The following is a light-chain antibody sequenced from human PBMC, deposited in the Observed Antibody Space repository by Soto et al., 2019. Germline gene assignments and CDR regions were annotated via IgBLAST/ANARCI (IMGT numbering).Light chain of an antibody. Sequence: SPGCRPAQKGNGVAIPYRASQSISSYLNWYQQKPGKAPKLLIYAASSLQSGVPVRSSVLEPGTDFTLPISSLQPEDAVPYYGPHSSSTPGTFREGTNVDIK. V-gene: IGKV1-39*01. J-gene: IGKJ1*01. CDR3: PHSSSTPGT. CDR1: QSISSY. CDR2: AAS.